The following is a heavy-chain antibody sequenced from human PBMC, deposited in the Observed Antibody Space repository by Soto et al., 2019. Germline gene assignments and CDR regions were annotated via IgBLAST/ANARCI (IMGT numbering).Heavy chain of an antibody. CDR3: ARDVARDAFDI. V-gene: IGHV1-69*04. CDR2: IIPILGIA. D-gene: IGHD2-15*01. Sequence: SVKVSCKASGGIFSSYTISWVRQAPGQGLEWMGRIIPILGIANYAQKFQGRVTITADKSTSTAYMELSSLRSEDTAVYYCARDVARDAFDIWGQGTMVTVSS. J-gene: IGHJ3*02. CDR1: GGIFSSYT.